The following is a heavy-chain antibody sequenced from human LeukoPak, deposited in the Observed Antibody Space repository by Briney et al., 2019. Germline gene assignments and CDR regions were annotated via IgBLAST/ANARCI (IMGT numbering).Heavy chain of an antibody. CDR3: ARAPLIADSSGWYYWGPRGYFDY. Sequence: SQPLSLTCTVSGGSISSGGYYWSWIRQHPGKGLDRTRYIYYSGSTYYNPSLKSRVTISVDTSKNQFSLKLSSVTAADTAVYYCARAPLIADSSGWYYWGPRGYFDYWGQGTLVTVSS. CDR2: IYYSGST. D-gene: IGHD6-19*01. CDR1: GGSISSGGYY. J-gene: IGHJ4*02. V-gene: IGHV4-31*03.